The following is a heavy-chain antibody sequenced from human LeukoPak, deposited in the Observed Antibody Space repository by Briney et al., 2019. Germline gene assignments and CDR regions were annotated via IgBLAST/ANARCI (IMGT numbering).Heavy chain of an antibody. J-gene: IGHJ3*02. V-gene: IGHV2-70*04. D-gene: IGHD4-17*01. Sequence: SGPTLVNPTQTLTLTCTFSGFSLSTSGMRVSWIRQPPGKALEWLARIDWDDDKFYGTSLKTRLTISKDTSKNQVVLTMTNMDPVDTATYYCARADDYGDSPYAFDIWGQGTMVTVSS. CDR1: GFSLSTSGMR. CDR2: IDWDDDK. CDR3: ARADDYGDSPYAFDI.